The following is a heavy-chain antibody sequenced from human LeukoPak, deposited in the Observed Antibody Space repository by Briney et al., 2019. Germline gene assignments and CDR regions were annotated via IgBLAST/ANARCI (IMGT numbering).Heavy chain of an antibody. CDR1: GYSFNTNW. CDR3: ARRSNRGYSH. J-gene: IGHJ4*02. CDR2: IYPDDSHI. D-gene: IGHD2-15*01. Sequence: GEPLKISCQGSGYSFNTNWIAWVRQMPGKGLEYMGIIYPDDSHIRYSSPFQGQVTMSADKSIDTAYLHLSSLNASDTARYSCARRSNRGYSHWGEGSLVTVSS. V-gene: IGHV5-51*01.